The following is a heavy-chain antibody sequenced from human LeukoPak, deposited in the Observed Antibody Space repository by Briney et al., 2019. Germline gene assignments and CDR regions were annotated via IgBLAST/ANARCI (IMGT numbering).Heavy chain of an antibody. J-gene: IGHJ4*02. V-gene: IGHV5-10-1*01. CDR3: ARRARYHSSFPLDF. D-gene: IGHD6-13*01. CDR2: VEPTDPDV. Sequence: GESLRISCQTSGXTFRTYWIAWARPMRPQGIEWMGIVEPTDPDVAYSPTFQGHVSMSADMSLCTVYLQWSSLEASDTAVYYCARRARYHSSFPLDFWGQGTLVTVSS. CDR1: GXTFRTYW.